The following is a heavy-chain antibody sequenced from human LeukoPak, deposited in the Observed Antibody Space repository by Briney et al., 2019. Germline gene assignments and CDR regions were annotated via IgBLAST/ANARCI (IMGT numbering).Heavy chain of an antibody. Sequence: PGGSLRLSCAASGFTFSDHYMDWVRQAPGKGQEWVGRTRNKANSYTTEYAASVKGRFTISRDYSKNSLYLQMNSLKTEDTAVYYCARASMRGSLYYFDYSGQGTLVTVSS. D-gene: IGHD1-26*01. V-gene: IGHV3-72*01. CDR1: GFTFSDHY. CDR3: ARASMRGSLYYFDY. CDR2: TRNKANSYTT. J-gene: IGHJ4*02.